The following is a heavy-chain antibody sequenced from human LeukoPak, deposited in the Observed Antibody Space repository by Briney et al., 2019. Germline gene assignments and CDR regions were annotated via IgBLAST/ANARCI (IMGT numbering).Heavy chain of an antibody. CDR2: INPSGGST. D-gene: IGHD6-13*01. CDR3: ARSGAGGIAATYGMDV. V-gene: IGHV1-46*01. CDR1: GYTFTSYY. J-gene: IGHJ6*02. Sequence: ASVKVSCKASGYTFTSYYMHWVRQAPGQGLEWMAIINPSGGSTSYAQKFQGRVTMTRDTSTSTVYMELSSLRSEDTAVYYCARSGAGGIAATYGMDVWGQGTTVTVSS.